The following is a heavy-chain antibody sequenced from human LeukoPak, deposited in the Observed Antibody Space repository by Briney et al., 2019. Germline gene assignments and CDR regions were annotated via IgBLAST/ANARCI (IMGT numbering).Heavy chain of an antibody. CDR3: ARVHYDSSGYRKFDY. D-gene: IGHD3-22*01. CDR2: IYYSGST. Sequence: PSETLSLTCAVSGYSISSGYYWGWIRQPPGKGLEWIGYIYYSGSTNYNPSLKSRVTISVDTSKNQFSLKLSSVTAADTAVYYCARVHYDSSGYRKFDYWGQGTLVTVSS. V-gene: IGHV4-38-2*01. J-gene: IGHJ4*02. CDR1: GYSISSGYY.